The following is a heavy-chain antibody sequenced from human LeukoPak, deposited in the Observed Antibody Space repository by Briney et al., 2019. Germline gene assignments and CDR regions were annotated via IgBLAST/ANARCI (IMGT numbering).Heavy chain of an antibody. Sequence: PSETLSLTCTVSGDFLSSGAYYWGWIRQAPGKGLAWIGSIYYSGSTYYNPSLKSRVTISVDTSKNQFSLKLSSVTAADTAVYYCAEGTMIVGYFDYWGQGTLVTVSS. J-gene: IGHJ4*02. CDR1: GDFLSSGAYY. D-gene: IGHD3-22*01. CDR2: IYYSGST. CDR3: AEGTMIVGYFDY. V-gene: IGHV4-39*07.